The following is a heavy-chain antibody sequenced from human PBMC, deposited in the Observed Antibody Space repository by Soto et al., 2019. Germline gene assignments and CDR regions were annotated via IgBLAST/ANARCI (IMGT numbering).Heavy chain of an antibody. CDR1: GFTFSSYW. D-gene: IGHD4-17*01. Sequence: GGSLRLSCAASGFTFSSYWMHWVRQAPGKGLVWVSRINSDGSSTSYADSVKGRFTISRDNAKNTLYLQMNSLRAEDTAVYYCAQGFTYGDYAFDYWGQGTLVTVSS. V-gene: IGHV3-74*01. J-gene: IGHJ4*02. CDR2: INSDGSST. CDR3: AQGFTYGDYAFDY.